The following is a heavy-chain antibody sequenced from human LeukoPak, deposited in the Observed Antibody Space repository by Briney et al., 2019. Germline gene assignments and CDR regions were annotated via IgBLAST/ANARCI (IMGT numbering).Heavy chain of an antibody. CDR2: ISWNSGSI. Sequence: GGSLRLSCAASGFTFDDYAMHWVRQAPGKGLEWVSGISWNSGSIGYADSVKGRFTISRDNAKNSLYLQMNSLRAEDTALYYCAKDIISSILGAFDIWGQGTMVTVSS. J-gene: IGHJ3*02. CDR1: GFTFDDYA. D-gene: IGHD3-16*01. V-gene: IGHV3-9*01. CDR3: AKDIISSILGAFDI.